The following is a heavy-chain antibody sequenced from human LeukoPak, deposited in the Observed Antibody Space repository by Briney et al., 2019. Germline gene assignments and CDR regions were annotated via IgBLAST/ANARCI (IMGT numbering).Heavy chain of an antibody. Sequence: GGSLRLSCAASGFTFSDYYMSWIRQAPGKGLEWVSYISNSGTSIYYADSVKGRFTISRDNSKNTLYLQMNSLRAEDTAVYYCATRGRRKYYYDSSGIDYWGQGTLVTVSS. CDR1: GFTFSDYY. D-gene: IGHD3-22*01. V-gene: IGHV3-11*04. J-gene: IGHJ4*02. CDR3: ATRGRRKYYYDSSGIDY. CDR2: ISNSGTSI.